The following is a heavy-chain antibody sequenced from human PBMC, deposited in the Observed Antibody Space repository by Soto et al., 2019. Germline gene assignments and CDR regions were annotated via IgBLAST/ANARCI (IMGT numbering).Heavy chain of an antibody. J-gene: IGHJ6*02. CDR2: IYHSGTT. CDR1: GYSISSGYY. V-gene: IGHV4-38-2*01. Sequence: PXGTLSLTCAVSGYSISSGYYWCWIRQPPGKGMEWIGSIYHSGTTYYNPSLKSRLTMSLDTSQNQFSLRLASVTDADSAVYYCARVPSPFDYYYAMDVWGQGTTVTVSS. CDR3: ARVPSPFDYYYAMDV. D-gene: IGHD3-16*01.